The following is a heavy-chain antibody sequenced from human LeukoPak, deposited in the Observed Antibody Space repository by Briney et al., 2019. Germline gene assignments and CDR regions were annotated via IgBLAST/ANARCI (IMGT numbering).Heavy chain of an antibody. J-gene: IGHJ4*02. Sequence: PGGSLRLSCAASGFTFSSYSMNWVRQAPGKGLEWVSSISSSSSYIYYADSVKGRFTISRDNTKNSLYLQMNSLRAEDTAVYYCARDMPYYYYGSGSYYNKFDYWGQGTLVTVSS. CDR2: ISSSSSYI. CDR1: GFTFSSYS. CDR3: ARDMPYYYYGSGSYYNKFDY. V-gene: IGHV3-21*01. D-gene: IGHD3-10*01.